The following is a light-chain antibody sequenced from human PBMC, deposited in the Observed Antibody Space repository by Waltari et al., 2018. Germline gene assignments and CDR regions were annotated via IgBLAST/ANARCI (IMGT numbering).Light chain of an antibody. Sequence: DIVMTQSPDSLAVSLGERATINCKSSQSVLYSSNNKNYLAWYQQKPGQPPKLLLYRASTRESGVPDRFSGSGSGTDFTLTISSLQAEDVAVYYCQQYYSTPVTFGPGTKVDIK. V-gene: IGKV4-1*01. CDR3: QQYYSTPVT. CDR2: RAS. CDR1: QSVLYSSNNKNY. J-gene: IGKJ3*01.